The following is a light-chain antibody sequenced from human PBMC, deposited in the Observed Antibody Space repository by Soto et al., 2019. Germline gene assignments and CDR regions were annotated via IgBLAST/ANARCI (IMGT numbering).Light chain of an antibody. CDR2: AAS. J-gene: IGKJ5*01. CDR3: QQYYDWLIT. Sequence: IAMTQSRDTVSVTPGEGATLSCRASQGISSLSAWYQQKPGQAPRLLIYAASTRAAGIPARFSGSGSGTDFTLTISSLQSEDFAIYYCQQYYDWLITFGQGTRLEI. V-gene: IGKV3-15*01. CDR1: QGISSL.